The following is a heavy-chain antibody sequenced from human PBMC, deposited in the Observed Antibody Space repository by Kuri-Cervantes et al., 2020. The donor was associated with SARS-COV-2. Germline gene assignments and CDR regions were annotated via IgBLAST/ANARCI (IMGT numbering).Heavy chain of an antibody. CDR1: GFTFSSYA. J-gene: IGHJ5*02. V-gene: IGHV3-23*01. CDR3: AKDLGRPNWFDP. CDR2: ISGSGGST. Sequence: LSLTSAASGFTFSSYAMSWVRQAPGKGLEWVSAISGSGGSTYYADSVKGRFTISRDNSKNTLYLQMNSLRAEDTAVYYCAKDLGRPNWFDPWGQGTLVTVSS.